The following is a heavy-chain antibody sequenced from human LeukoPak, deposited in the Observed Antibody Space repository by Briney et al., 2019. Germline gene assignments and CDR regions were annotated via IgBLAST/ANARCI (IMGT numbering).Heavy chain of an antibody. CDR1: GFTFSSYG. CDR2: IWYDGSNK. D-gene: IGHD6-19*01. CDR3: ARRDSSGSHNWFDP. J-gene: IGHJ5*02. Sequence: PGGSLRLSCAASGFTFSSYGMPWVRQAPGKGLEWVAVIWYDGSNKYYADSVKGRFTISRDNAKNSLYLQMNSLRAEDTAVYYCARRDSSGSHNWFDPWGQGTLVTVSS. V-gene: IGHV3-33*01.